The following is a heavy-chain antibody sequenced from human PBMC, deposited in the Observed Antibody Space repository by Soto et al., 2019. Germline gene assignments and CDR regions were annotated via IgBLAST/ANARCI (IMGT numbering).Heavy chain of an antibody. CDR2: INPSGGST. J-gene: IGHJ6*03. D-gene: IGHD3-10*01. CDR1: GYTFTRYF. CDR3: ARDEGYYYGSGSYGYYYMDV. Sequence: ASAKVTCKAYGYTFTRYFMHWVRQAPGQGLEWMGIINPSGGSTSYAQKFQGRVTMTRDTSTSTVYMELSSLRSEDTAVYYCARDEGYYYGSGSYGYYYMDVWGKGTTVTVSS. V-gene: IGHV1-46*03.